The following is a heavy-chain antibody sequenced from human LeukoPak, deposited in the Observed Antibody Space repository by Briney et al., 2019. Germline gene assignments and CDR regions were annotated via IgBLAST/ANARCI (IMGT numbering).Heavy chain of an antibody. CDR3: ATDGTYYYGSGHYDY. CDR1: GYTFTSYG. J-gene: IGHJ4*02. CDR2: ISAYNGNT. Sequence: ASVKVSCKASGYTFTSYGISWVRQAPGQGLEWMGWISAYNGNTNYAQKLQGRVTMTEDTSTDTAYMELSSLRSEDTAVYYCATDGTYYYGSGHYDYWGQGTLVTVSS. D-gene: IGHD3-10*01. V-gene: IGHV1-18*01.